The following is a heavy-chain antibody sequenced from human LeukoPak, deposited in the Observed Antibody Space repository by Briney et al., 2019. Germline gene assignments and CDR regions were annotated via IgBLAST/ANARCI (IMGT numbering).Heavy chain of an antibody. Sequence: GGSLRLSCAASGFTFSSYAMTWVRQAPGKGLEWVSGISGSGGSTYYADSVKGRFTISRDNSKNTLSLKMRSLRAEDTAVYYCARTAPAVIYWFDPWGQGTLVTVSS. CDR1: GFTFSSYA. J-gene: IGHJ5*02. CDR2: ISGSGGST. CDR3: ARTAPAVIYWFDP. D-gene: IGHD2-2*02. V-gene: IGHV3-23*01.